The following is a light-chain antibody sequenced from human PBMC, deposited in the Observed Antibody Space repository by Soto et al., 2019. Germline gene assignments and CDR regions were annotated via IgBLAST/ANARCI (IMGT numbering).Light chain of an antibody. J-gene: IGKJ1*01. CDR3: QQYGSSGT. CDR2: GAS. V-gene: IGKV3-20*01. Sequence: EIVLTQSPGPLSLSPGERATLCCRASQSVSSYLAWYQQKGGQAPRLLIYGASNRATGIPDRFSGSGSGTDFTLTISRLEPEDFAVYYCQQYGSSGTFGQGTKVDVK. CDR1: QSVSSY.